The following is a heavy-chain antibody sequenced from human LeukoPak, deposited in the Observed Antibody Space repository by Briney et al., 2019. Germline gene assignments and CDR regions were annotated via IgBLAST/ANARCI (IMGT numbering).Heavy chain of an antibody. V-gene: IGHV3-53*01. CDR2: IYSGGST. D-gene: IGHD3-22*01. CDR3: ARDIWDSSGRFFDY. Sequence: SGGSLRLSCAASGYTVSSNYMSWVRQAPGKRLEWVSVIYSGGSTYYADSVKGRFTISRDNSKNTLYLQMNSLRAEDTAVYYCARDIWDSSGRFFDYWGQGTLVTVSS. J-gene: IGHJ4*02. CDR1: GYTVSSNY.